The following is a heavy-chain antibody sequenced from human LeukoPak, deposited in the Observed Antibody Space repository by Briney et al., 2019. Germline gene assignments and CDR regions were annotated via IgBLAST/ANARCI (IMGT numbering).Heavy chain of an antibody. J-gene: IGHJ4*02. V-gene: IGHV4-34*01. CDR1: GGSSSGYY. Sequence: PSETLSLTCAVYGGSSSGYYWSWIRQPPGKGLEWIGEINHSGSTNYNPSLKSRVTISVDTSKNQFSLKLSSVTAADTAVYYCASSSGYYKRYFDYWGQGTLVTVSS. CDR3: ASSSGYYKRYFDY. CDR2: INHSGST. D-gene: IGHD3-22*01.